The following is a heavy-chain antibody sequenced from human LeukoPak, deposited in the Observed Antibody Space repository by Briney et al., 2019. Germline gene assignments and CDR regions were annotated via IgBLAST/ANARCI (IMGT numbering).Heavy chain of an antibody. D-gene: IGHD4-17*01. CDR1: GGSISPHY. CDR2: VYYNGLT. J-gene: IGHJ4*02. V-gene: IGHV4-59*11. Sequence: PSETLSLTCTVSGGSISPHYWTWIRQTPGKGLEWIGYVYYNGLTSYNASLRSRLIPSVDTARNQASLKLTSVTAADTAVYYCTRERSTVTFDYWGQGTLVTVSS. CDR3: TRERSTVTFDY.